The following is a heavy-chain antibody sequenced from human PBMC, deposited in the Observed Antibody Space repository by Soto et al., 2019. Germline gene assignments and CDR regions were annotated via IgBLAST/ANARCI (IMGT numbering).Heavy chain of an antibody. J-gene: IGHJ3*02. CDR1: GLTVSSNY. D-gene: IGHD3-3*01. CDR2: IYSGGST. Sequence: GGALRLSCAASGLTVSSNYMSWVRQAPGKGLEWVSVIYSGGSTYYADSVKGRFTISRHNSKNTLYLQMNSLRAEDTAVYYCARSFWSGYYDAFDIWGQGTMVTVSS. CDR3: ARSFWSGYYDAFDI. V-gene: IGHV3-53*04.